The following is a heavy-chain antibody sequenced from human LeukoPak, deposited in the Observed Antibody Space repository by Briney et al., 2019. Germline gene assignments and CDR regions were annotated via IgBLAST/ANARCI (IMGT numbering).Heavy chain of an antibody. D-gene: IGHD3-16*01. V-gene: IGHV1-18*01. CDR1: GYTFINYG. CDR3: ARVIPQGPYYYHGMDV. Sequence: ASVMVSCKASGYTFINYGIIWVRQAPGQGLEGMGWISADNGNTYYAQKLPDRVTMTTYTSTSTDYMELRSLRSDDTALYYCARVIPQGPYYYHGMDVWGQGTTVTVSS. J-gene: IGHJ6*02. CDR2: ISADNGNT.